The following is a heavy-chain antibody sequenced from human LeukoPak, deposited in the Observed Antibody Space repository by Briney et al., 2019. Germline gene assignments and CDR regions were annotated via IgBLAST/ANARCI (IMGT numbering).Heavy chain of an antibody. CDR1: GIPLSNYG. CDR3: AKRGVVILVMLVGFHREAYYVDS. CDR2: ISGSGGGT. J-gene: IGHJ4*02. V-gene: IGHV3-23*01. Sequence: GGSLSLSCAVSGIPLSNYGMRWVRQPPGKGLECVVDISGSGGGTHYADSVRGRFTISRDNPKHTLLLQMNHLICHDAAVLFCAKRGVVILVMLVGFHREAYYVDSWGQGALVTVSS. D-gene: IGHD3-16*01.